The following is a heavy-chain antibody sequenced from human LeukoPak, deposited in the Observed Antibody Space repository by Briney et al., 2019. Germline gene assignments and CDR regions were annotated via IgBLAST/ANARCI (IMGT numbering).Heavy chain of an antibody. J-gene: IGHJ1*01. CDR3: ARVPYRGSGWTEYFQH. CDR1: GYTFTGYY. Sequence: ASVKVSCKASGYTFTGYYMHWVRQAPGQGLEWMGWINPNSGGTNYAQKFQGRVTMTRDTSISTAHMELSRLRSDDTAVYYCARVPYRGSGWTEYFQHWGQGTLVTVSS. D-gene: IGHD6-19*01. V-gene: IGHV1-2*02. CDR2: INPNSGGT.